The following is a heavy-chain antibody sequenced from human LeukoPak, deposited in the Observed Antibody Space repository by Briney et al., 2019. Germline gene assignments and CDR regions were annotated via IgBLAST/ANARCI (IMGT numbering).Heavy chain of an antibody. CDR1: GGSISSSSYY. D-gene: IGHD1-20*01. CDR3: ARQPMYNWNSDY. Sequence: PSETLSLTCTVSGGSISSSSYYRGWIRQPPGKGLEWIGSIYYSGSTYYNPSLKSRVTISVDTSKNQFSLKLSSVTAADTAVYYCARQPMYNWNSDYWGQGTLVTVSS. V-gene: IGHV4-39*01. CDR2: IYYSGST. J-gene: IGHJ4*02.